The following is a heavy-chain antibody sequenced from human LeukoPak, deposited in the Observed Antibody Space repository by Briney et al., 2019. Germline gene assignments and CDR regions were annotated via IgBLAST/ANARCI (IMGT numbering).Heavy chain of an antibody. CDR2: INPNTGGT. CDR1: GYTFTGYY. D-gene: IGHD1-26*01. J-gene: IGHJ4*02. CDR3: AREVFGATMIDY. Sequence: GASVKVSCKASGYTFTGYYMHWVRQAPGQGLEWMGWINPNTGGTNYAQKFQDRVTMTRDTSISTDYMELGRLRYDDTAVYYCAREVFGATMIDYWGQGTLVTVSS. V-gene: IGHV1-2*02.